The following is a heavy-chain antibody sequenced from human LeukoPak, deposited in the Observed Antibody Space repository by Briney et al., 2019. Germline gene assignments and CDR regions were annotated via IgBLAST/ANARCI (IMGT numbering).Heavy chain of an antibody. J-gene: IGHJ4*02. V-gene: IGHV1-46*01. D-gene: IGHD6-19*01. CDR3: ARDVSAGSQFFDY. CDR2: INPSGGTT. CDR1: GYTFTNFY. Sequence: ASVTVSCKASGYTFTNFYMHWVRQAPGQGLEWMGIINPSGGTTTYAQKFQGRVTMTRDTSRNTVYMDLSSLRSEDTAVYYCARDVSAGSQFFDYWGQGTLVTVSS.